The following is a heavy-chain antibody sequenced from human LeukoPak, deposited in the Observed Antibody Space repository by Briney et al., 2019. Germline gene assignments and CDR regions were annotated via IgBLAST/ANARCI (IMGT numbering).Heavy chain of an antibody. Sequence: GGSLRLSCAASGFTFSTYAMNWVRQAPGNGLEWVSYITNNGSTIYYADSVKGRFTISRDKAENSLYLQMNSLRAEDTAIYYCARDQWLAYYYHGMDVWGQGTTVTVSS. D-gene: IGHD6-19*01. J-gene: IGHJ6*02. CDR3: ARDQWLAYYYHGMDV. CDR1: GFTFSTYA. V-gene: IGHV3-48*03. CDR2: ITNNGSTI.